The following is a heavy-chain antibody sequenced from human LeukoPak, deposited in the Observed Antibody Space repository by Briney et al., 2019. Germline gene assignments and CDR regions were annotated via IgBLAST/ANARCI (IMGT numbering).Heavy chain of an antibody. J-gene: IGHJ6*03. CDR2: IYYSGST. V-gene: IGHV4-39*07. Sequence: PSETLSLTCTVSGGSISSTSYYWGWIRQPPGKGLEWIGSIYYSGSTYYNPSLKSRVTISVDTSKNQFSLKLSSVTAADTAVYYCARTTYSYGYPYYYYMDVWGKGTTVTVSS. CDR3: ARTTYSYGYPYYYYMDV. D-gene: IGHD5-18*01. CDR1: GGSISSTSYY.